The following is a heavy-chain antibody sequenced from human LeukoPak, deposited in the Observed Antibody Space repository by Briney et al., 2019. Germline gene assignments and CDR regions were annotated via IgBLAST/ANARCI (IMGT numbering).Heavy chain of an antibody. D-gene: IGHD6-13*01. CDR3: ARGIAAAGGATLSRGNKNWFDP. Sequence: GASVKVSCKASGYTFSSYGIAWVRQAPGQELEWMGWISGYNGNTNYAQKLQGRVTMTTDTSTSTAYMELRSLRSDDTAVYYCARGIAAAGGATLSRGNKNWFDPWGQGTLVTVSS. V-gene: IGHV1-18*01. CDR1: GYTFSSYG. J-gene: IGHJ5*02. CDR2: ISGYNGNT.